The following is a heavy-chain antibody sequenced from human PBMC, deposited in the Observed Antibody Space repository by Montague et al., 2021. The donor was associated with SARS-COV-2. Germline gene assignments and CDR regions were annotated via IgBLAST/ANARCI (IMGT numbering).Heavy chain of an antibody. CDR2: KKHSGRT. V-gene: IGHV4-34*01. CDR3: ARGSRQWLVRPPHYYYFDY. Sequence: KKHSGRTNYNPSLKSRVTISVDTSKNQFSLKLSSVTAADTDVYYCARGSRQWLVRPPHYYYFDYWGQGNLVTVSS. D-gene: IGHD6-19*01. J-gene: IGHJ4*02.